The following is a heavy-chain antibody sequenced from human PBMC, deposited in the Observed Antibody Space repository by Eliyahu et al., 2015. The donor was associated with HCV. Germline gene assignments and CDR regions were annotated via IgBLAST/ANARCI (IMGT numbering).Heavy chain of an antibody. J-gene: IGHJ6*02. CDR2: IFYTGST. D-gene: IGHD5-18*01. CDR3: ARQENSYGRYYYGVDV. Sequence: QMQLQESGPGLVKPSETLSLTCTVSGGSISSXSHCWGWIRQSPGKGLEWIGAIFYTGSTNYXXSLKSRVTISIDTSKNQFSLKLRSVTAADTAVYYCARQENSYGRYYYGVDVWGQGTTVTVSS. V-gene: IGHV4-39*01. CDR1: GGSISSXSHC.